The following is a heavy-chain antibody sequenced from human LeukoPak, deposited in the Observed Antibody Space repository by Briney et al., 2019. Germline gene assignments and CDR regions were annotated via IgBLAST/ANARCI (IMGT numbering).Heavy chain of an antibody. CDR3: ARESSSSWYVFLDY. CDR1: GGSISSYY. CDR2: IYTSRST. Sequence: SETLSLTCTVSGGSISSYYWSWIRQPAGKGLEWIGRIYTSRSTNYNPSLKSRVTMSVDTSKNQFSLKLSSVTAADTAVYYCARESSSSWYVFLDYWGQGTLVTVSS. V-gene: IGHV4-4*07. J-gene: IGHJ4*02. D-gene: IGHD6-13*01.